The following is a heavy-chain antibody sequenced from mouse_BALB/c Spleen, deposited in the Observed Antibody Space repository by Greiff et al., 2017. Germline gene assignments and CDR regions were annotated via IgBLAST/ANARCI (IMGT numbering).Heavy chain of an antibody. CDR2: IYPGNVNT. D-gene: IGHD3-3*01. CDR3: ARRGGPPFDY. V-gene: IGHV1S56*01. J-gene: IGHJ2*01. Sequence: VQLQQSGPELVKPGASVRISCKASGYTFTSYYIHWVKQRPGQGLEWIGWIYPGNVNTKYNEKFKGKATLTADKSSSTAYMQLSSLTSEDSAVYFCARRGGPPFDYWGQGTTLTVSS. CDR1: GYTFTSYY.